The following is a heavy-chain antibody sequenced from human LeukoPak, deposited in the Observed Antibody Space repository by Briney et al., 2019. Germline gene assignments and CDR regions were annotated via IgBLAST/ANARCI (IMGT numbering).Heavy chain of an antibody. V-gene: IGHV5-51*01. CDR1: GYSFTSYW. D-gene: IGHD3-10*01. J-gene: IGHJ4*02. CDR2: IYPGDSDT. Sequence: GESLKISCKGSGYSFTSYWIGWVRQMPAKGLEWMGIIYPGDSDTRYSPSFQGQVTISADKSISTAYLQWSSLKASDTAMYYCARPSYGSGSYGGSFDYWGQGTLVTVSS. CDR3: ARPSYGSGSYGGSFDY.